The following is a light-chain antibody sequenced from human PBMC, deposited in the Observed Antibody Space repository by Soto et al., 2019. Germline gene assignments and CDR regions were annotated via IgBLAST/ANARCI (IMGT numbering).Light chain of an antibody. CDR3: QQYNSYSLT. V-gene: IGKV1-5*01. J-gene: IGKJ1*01. CDR2: DAS. CDR1: QSISSW. Sequence: GDRVTITCRASQSISSWLAWYQQKPGKAPKLLIYDASSLESGVPSRFSDSGSGTEFTLTISSLQPDDFATYYCQQYNSYSLTFGQGTKVDIK.